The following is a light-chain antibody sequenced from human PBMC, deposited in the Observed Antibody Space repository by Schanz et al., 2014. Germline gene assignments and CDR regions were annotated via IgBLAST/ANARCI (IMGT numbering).Light chain of an antibody. CDR2: GAS. Sequence: EIVLTQSPGTLSLSPGERATLSCRASQSISSKYFAWYQQRPGQAPRLLIYGASSRATGIPDRFSGSGSGTDFTLTISRLEPEDFAVYYCQQYVESPGTFGQGTRLEI. V-gene: IGKV3-20*01. J-gene: IGKJ1*01. CDR1: QSISSKY. CDR3: QQYVESPGT.